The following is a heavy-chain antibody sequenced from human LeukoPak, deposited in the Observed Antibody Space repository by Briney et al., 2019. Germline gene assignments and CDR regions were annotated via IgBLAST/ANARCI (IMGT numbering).Heavy chain of an antibody. V-gene: IGHV1-2*02. J-gene: IGHJ4*02. Sequence: ASVKVSCKASGYTFTGYYMHWVRQAPGQGLEWMGWINPNTGGTNYAQKFQGRVTMTRDMSTSTVYMELSSLRSDDTAVYYCARGLIIGHDYWGQGTLVTVSS. CDR2: INPNTGGT. CDR3: ARGLIIGHDY. CDR1: GYTFTGYY.